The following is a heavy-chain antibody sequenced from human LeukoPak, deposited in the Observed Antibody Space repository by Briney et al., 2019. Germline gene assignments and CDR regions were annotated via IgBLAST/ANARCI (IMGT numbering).Heavy chain of an antibody. V-gene: IGHV2-5*02. CDR3: AXNTIAAAGSLPQTXYYYYXYGMDV. J-gene: IGHJ6*02. CDR2: IYWDDDK. Sequence: SGPTLVKPTQTLTLTCTFSGFSLSTSGVGVGWIRQPPGKALEWLALIYWDDDKRYSPSLKSRPTITKDTSKNQVVLTMTNMDPVDTAXXYCAXNTIAAAGSLPQTXYYYYXYGMDVXGQG. D-gene: IGHD6-13*01. CDR1: GFSLSTSGVG.